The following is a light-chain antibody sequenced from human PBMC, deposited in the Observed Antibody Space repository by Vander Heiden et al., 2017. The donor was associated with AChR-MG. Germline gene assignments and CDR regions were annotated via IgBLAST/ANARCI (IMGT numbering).Light chain of an antibody. V-gene: IGKV1-5*03. CDR2: KAS. CDR3: QEDTSYSYT. J-gene: IGKJ2*01. CDR1: QSISSW. Sequence: DIQMTQSPSTLSASVGDRVTITCRASQSISSWLAWYQQKPGKAPKLLIYKASSLESGVPSRFTPSRSGTEFTLTISSLHPDDIATYYCQEDTSYSYTFGQGTKLEIK.